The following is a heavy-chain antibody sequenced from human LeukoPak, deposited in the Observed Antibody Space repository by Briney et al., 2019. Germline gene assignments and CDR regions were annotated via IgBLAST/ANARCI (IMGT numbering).Heavy chain of an antibody. Sequence: PGGSLRLSCAASGFTFSSYDMHWVRQATGKGLEWVSAIGTAGDTYYPGTVKGRFTISRENAKNSLYLQMNSLRAGDAAVYYCARGDSSSWYFDYWGQGTLVTVSS. CDR2: IGTAGDT. J-gene: IGHJ4*02. CDR1: GFTFSSYD. D-gene: IGHD6-13*01. V-gene: IGHV3-13*04. CDR3: ARGDSSSWYFDY.